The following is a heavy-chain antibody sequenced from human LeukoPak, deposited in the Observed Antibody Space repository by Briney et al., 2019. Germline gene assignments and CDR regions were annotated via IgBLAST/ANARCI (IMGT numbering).Heavy chain of an antibody. V-gene: IGHV4-39*02. Sequence: EASETLSLTCTVSGGSISGSSYYWGWIRQPPGKGLEWIGSIYYSGSTYYNPSLKSRVTISVDTSKNQFSLKLSSVTAADTAVYYCARDCSSTSCYGVRYFDLWGRGTLVTVSS. CDR2: IYYSGST. D-gene: IGHD2-2*01. CDR1: GGSISGSSYY. J-gene: IGHJ2*01. CDR3: ARDCSSTSCYGVRYFDL.